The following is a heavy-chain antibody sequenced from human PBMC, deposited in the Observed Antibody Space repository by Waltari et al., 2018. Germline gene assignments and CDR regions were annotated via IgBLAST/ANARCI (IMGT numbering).Heavy chain of an antibody. Sequence: QVQLVQSGAEVKKPGASVKVSCKASGYTFTGYYMHWVRQAPGQGLEWMGWINPNSGGTNYAQKFQGRVTMTRDTSISTAYMELSRLRSDDTAVYYCATPYYYDSSGPGAFDIWGQGTMVTVSS. CDR1: GYTFTGYY. V-gene: IGHV1-2*02. CDR2: INPNSGGT. CDR3: ATPYYYDSSGPGAFDI. D-gene: IGHD3-22*01. J-gene: IGHJ3*02.